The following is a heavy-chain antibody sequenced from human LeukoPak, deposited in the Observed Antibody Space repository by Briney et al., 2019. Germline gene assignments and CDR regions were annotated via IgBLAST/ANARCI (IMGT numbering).Heavy chain of an antibody. CDR1: GFTFSSYG. J-gene: IGHJ4*02. Sequence: GRSLRLSCAASGFTFSSYGMHWVRQAPGKGLEWVANIEQEGSEKNYVDSVKGRFTISRDNAKNSLYLQMNSLRAEDTAVYYCARRGRIFGVVIIGYFDYWGQGTLVTVSS. CDR2: IEQEGSEK. D-gene: IGHD3-3*01. CDR3: ARRGRIFGVVIIGYFDY. V-gene: IGHV3-7*05.